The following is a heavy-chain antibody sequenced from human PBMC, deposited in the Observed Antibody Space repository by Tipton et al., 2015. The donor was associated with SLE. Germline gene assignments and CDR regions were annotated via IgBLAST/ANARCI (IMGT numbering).Heavy chain of an antibody. J-gene: IGHJ4*01. D-gene: IGHD3-22*01. V-gene: IGHV3-11*05. Sequence: SLRLSCAASGFTLSDFYISWIRQAPGKGLEWVSYISTSSSYTNYADSVKGRITISRDNSKNTTYLQMNSLRAEDTAVYYCAKDLGFSYYDSSGYHQGYFDYWGQGTLVTVSS. CDR3: AKDLGFSYYDSSGYHQGYFDY. CDR2: ISTSSSYT. CDR1: GFTLSDFY.